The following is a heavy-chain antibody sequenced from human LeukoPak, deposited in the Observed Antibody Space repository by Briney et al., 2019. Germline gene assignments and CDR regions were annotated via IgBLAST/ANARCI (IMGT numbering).Heavy chain of an antibody. J-gene: IGHJ4*02. Sequence: PGGSLRLSCAASGFTFSSYAISWVRQAPGKGLEWVSAISGSGGSTYYADSVKGRFTISRDNAKNSLYLQMNSLRAEDTAVYYCARDSRDYGDYRDYFDYWGQGTLVTVSS. CDR2: ISGSGGST. CDR3: ARDSRDYGDYRDYFDY. D-gene: IGHD4-17*01. V-gene: IGHV3-23*01. CDR1: GFTFSSYA.